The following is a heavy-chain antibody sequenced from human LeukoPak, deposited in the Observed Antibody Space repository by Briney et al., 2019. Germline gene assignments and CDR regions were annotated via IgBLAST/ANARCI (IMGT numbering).Heavy chain of an antibody. CDR3: ARTYYYGSGLRYFDY. Sequence: PSETLSLTCTVSGGSISSSSYYWGWIRQPPGKGLEWIGSIYYSGSTYYNPSLKSRVTISVDTSKNQFSLKLSSVTAADTAVYYCARTYYYGSGLRYFDYWGQGTLVTVSS. CDR2: IYYSGST. V-gene: IGHV4-39*07. D-gene: IGHD3-10*01. CDR1: GGSISSSSYY. J-gene: IGHJ4*02.